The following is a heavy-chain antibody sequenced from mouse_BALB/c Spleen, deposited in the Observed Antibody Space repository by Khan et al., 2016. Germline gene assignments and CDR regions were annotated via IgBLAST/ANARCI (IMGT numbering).Heavy chain of an antibody. Sequence: EVQLQESGPGLVKPSQSLSLTCTVTGYSITSGYGWNWIRQFPGNKLEWMGYISYSGSTNYNPSLKSRISINRATSKNQFFLQLNSLTTEDTATYYCARTARIKYWGQGTTLTVSS. V-gene: IGHV3-2*02. J-gene: IGHJ2*01. CDR1: GYSITSGYG. D-gene: IGHD1-2*01. CDR2: ISYSGST. CDR3: ARTARIKY.